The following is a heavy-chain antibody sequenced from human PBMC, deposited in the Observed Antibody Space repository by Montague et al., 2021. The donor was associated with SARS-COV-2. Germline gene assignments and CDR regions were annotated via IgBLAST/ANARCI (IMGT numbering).Heavy chain of an antibody. Sequence: SETLSLTCSVSGDSISRSHYFWAWIRQPPGMGLEWIGSTYFTGKTYYHPSLKSRVTISIDTSKNHFSLRLSSVTAADSAVFYCARWGLNNAFDIWGLGTMITISS. J-gene: IGHJ3*02. V-gene: IGHV4-39*02. CDR3: ARWGLNNAFDI. CDR2: TYFTGKT. CDR1: GDSISRSHYF. D-gene: IGHD1/OR15-1a*01.